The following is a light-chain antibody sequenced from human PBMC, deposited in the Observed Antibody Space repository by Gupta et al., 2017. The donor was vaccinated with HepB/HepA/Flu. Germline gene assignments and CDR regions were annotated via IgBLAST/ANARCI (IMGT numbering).Light chain of an antibody. CDR3: LQATSLPPT. J-gene: IGKJ5*01. V-gene: IGKV1-12*01. CDR1: QDISSW. Sequence: DIQMTQSPSSVSASVGDRVTITCLASQDISSWLAWYQQKPGIAPKFLIYAVSRLQSGVPSRFSGSGSGTDFTLTISRLQPEDFATYYCLQATSLPPTFGQGTLLEIK. CDR2: AVS.